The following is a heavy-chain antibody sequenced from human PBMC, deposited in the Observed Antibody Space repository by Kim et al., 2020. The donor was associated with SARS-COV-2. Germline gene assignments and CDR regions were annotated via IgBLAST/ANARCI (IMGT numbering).Heavy chain of an antibody. J-gene: IGHJ6*02. CDR3: ASRSSLGGMDV. Sequence: TNYNPSLKSRVTISVDTSKNQFSLKLSSVTAADTAVYYCASRSSLGGMDVWGQGTTVTVSS. D-gene: IGHD3-10*01. V-gene: IGHV4-4*09. CDR2: T.